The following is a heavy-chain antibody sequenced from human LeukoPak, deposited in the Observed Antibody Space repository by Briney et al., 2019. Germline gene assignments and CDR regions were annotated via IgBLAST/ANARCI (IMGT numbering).Heavy chain of an antibody. CDR2: MNPNSGNT. V-gene: IGHV1-8*01. D-gene: IGHD3-22*01. Sequence: GASVKVSCKASGYTFTSYDINWVRQATGQGLEWMGWMNPNSGNTGYAQKFQGRVTMTRNTSISTAYMELSSLRSEDTAVYDCARTYYYGSSGYGNWFDPWGQGTLVTVSS. CDR1: GYTFTSYD. J-gene: IGHJ5*02. CDR3: ARTYYYGSSGYGNWFDP.